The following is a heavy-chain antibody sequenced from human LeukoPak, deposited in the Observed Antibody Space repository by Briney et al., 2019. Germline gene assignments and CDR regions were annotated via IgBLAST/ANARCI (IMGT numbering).Heavy chain of an antibody. J-gene: IGHJ5*02. V-gene: IGHV4-59*08. D-gene: IGHD1-7*01. CDR1: GGSISSYY. CDR2: IYNSGST. Sequence: SETLSLTCTVSGGSISSYYWSWIRQPPGKGLEWIGYIYNSGSTNYNPSLKSRVTISVGTSKNQFSLKLSSVTAADTAVYYCARLRANWNYVNWFDPWGQGTLVTVPS. CDR3: ARLRANWNYVNWFDP.